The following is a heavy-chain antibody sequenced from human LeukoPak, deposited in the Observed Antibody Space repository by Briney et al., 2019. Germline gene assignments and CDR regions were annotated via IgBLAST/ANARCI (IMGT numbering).Heavy chain of an antibody. CDR3: ARAIQFGGYFDY. Sequence: GGSLRLSCAASGFTLSGDYMSWVRQAPGKGLEWVSVVFGAGTTYYADSVKGRFTISRDNSKNTLYLQMNSLRAEDTAVYYCARAIQFGGYFDYWGQGTLVTVSS. CDR1: GFTLSGDY. V-gene: IGHV3-53*01. D-gene: IGHD2-15*01. CDR2: VFGAGTT. J-gene: IGHJ4*02.